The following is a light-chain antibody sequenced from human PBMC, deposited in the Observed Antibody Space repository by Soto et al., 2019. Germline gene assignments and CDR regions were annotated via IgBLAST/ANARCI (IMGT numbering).Light chain of an antibody. J-gene: IGLJ1*01. CDR3: SSYTSSSIVYV. CDR1: GTDFGAYDY. V-gene: IGLV2-14*03. Sequence: QSVLTQPASASGSPGQSITISCTGTGTDFGAYDYVSWYQQHPGKAPKLVIYDVNNRPSGVSSRFSGSKSGNTASLTISGLQAEDEADYYCSSYTSSSIVYVFGNGTKVTVL. CDR2: DVN.